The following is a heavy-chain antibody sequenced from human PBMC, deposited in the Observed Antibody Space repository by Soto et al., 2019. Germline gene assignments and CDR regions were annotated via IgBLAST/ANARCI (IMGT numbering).Heavy chain of an antibody. CDR1: GGTFSSYT. Sequence: QVQLVQSGAEVKKPGSSVKVSCKASGGTFSSYTISWVRQAPGQGLEWMGRIIPILGIANYAQKFQGRVTITADKSTSTAYMELSSLRSEDTAVYYCARVPSASGSNPWFDPWGQGTLVTVSS. D-gene: IGHD1-26*01. J-gene: IGHJ5*02. CDR3: ARVPSASGSNPWFDP. CDR2: IIPILGIA. V-gene: IGHV1-69*02.